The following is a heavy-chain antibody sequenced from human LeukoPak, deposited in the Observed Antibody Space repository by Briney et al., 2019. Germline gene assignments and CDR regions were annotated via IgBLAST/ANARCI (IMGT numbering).Heavy chain of an antibody. CDR3: ASEKWVKREGVYYYYGITV. Sequence: ASVTVSFKSSGYPFNTYDINWVRQATGQGLEWMGWMNPNSGNTNCAQKFKGRVTMTRDTAMGTAYMELSSLTSEDTAVYYCASEKWVKREGVYYYYGITVWGQGTTVTVSS. J-gene: IGHJ6*02. CDR2: MNPNSGNT. CDR1: GYPFNTYD. D-gene: IGHD1-26*01. V-gene: IGHV1-8*01.